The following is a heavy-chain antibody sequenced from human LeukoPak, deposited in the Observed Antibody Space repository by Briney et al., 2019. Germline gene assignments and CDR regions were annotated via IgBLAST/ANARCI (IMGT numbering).Heavy chain of an antibody. CDR2: IKEDGSAK. CDR1: GFTFSRYW. D-gene: IGHD1-26*01. J-gene: IGHJ4*02. V-gene: IGHV3-7*04. Sequence: PGGSLRLSCTASGFTFSRYWMTWVRQAPGKGLEWVANIKEDGSAKYYVDSMKGRFTISRDNAKNSLYLQMNSLRAEDTAVYYCARDLGYYRADYWGQGTLVTVSS. CDR3: ARDLGYYRADY.